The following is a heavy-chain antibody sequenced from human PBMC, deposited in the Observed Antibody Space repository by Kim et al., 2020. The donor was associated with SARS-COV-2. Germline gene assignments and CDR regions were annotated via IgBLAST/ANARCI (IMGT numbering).Heavy chain of an antibody. V-gene: IGHV3-11*03. CDR3: ARVASGSTAWYYFDY. Sequence: GESLRLSCAASGFTFNDYYMTWIRQAPGKGLEWISYISSSSSYTKYADSVKGRFTISRDNAKNSLYLQMNSLRAEDTAVYYCARVASGSTAWYYFDYWGQ. CDR1: GFTFNDYY. J-gene: IGHJ4*02. CDR2: ISSSSSYT. D-gene: IGHD6-19*01.